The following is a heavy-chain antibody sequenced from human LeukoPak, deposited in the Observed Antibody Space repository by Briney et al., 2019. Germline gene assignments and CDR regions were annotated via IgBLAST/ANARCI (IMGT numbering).Heavy chain of an antibody. CDR3: VRDPYCSGGSCRDWFDP. CDR2: INPNSGGT. D-gene: IGHD2-15*01. Sequence: ASVKVSCKASGYTFTGYYMHWVRQAPGQGLEWMGWINPNSGGTNYAQKFQGRVTMTRDTSISTAYMELSRLRSDDTAVYYCVRDPYCSGGSCRDWFDPWGQGTLVTVSS. J-gene: IGHJ5*02. CDR1: GYTFTGYY. V-gene: IGHV1-2*02.